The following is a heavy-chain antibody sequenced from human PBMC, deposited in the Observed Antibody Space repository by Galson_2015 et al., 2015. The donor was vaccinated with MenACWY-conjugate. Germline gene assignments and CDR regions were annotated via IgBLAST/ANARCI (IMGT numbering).Heavy chain of an antibody. D-gene: IGHD6-13*01. CDR1: GGTFSSYA. CDR2: IIPIFGTA. Sequence: SCKASGGTFSSYAISWVRQAPGQGLEWMGGIIPIFGTANYAQKFQGRVTITADESTSTAYMELSSLRSEDTAVYYCARPVRAAAGTSWFDPWGQGTLVTVSS. V-gene: IGHV1-69*01. CDR3: ARPVRAAAGTSWFDP. J-gene: IGHJ5*02.